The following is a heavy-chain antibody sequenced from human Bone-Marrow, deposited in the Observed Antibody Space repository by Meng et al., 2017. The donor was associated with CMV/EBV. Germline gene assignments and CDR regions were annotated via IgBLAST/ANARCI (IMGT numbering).Heavy chain of an antibody. CDR2: VYYSGST. D-gene: IGHD2-2*01. J-gene: IGHJ5*02. CDR3: ARAGDCRSTSCPDH. Sequence: SETLSLTCTVSGGSVSSYYWSWIRQPPGKGLEWIGYVYYSGSTNYNPSLKSRITISVDTSKNQFSLKLSSVTAADTAVYYCARAGDCRSTSCPDHWGQGTLVTVSS. CDR1: GGSVSSYY. V-gene: IGHV4-59*02.